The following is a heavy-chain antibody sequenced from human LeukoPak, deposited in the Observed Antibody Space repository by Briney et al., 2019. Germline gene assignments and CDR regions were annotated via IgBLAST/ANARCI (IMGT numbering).Heavy chain of an antibody. D-gene: IGHD3-22*01. CDR1: GYSINGGYY. Sequence: SETLSLTCSVSGYSINGGYYWGWVRQSPGKGPEWIGTIFHSGSLFYNPSFKSRVTLSIDTSRDQFSLRLTSVTAADTVIYYCARMGVSYYYDSSTYYPVAFDVWGQGTKVTVSS. CDR2: IFHSGSL. J-gene: IGHJ3*01. CDR3: ARMGVSYYYDSSTYYPVAFDV. V-gene: IGHV4-38-2*01.